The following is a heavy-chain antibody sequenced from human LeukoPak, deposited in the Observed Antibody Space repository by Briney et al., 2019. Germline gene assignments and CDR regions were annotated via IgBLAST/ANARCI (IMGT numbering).Heavy chain of an antibody. CDR2: IYYSGGT. D-gene: IGHD4-17*01. CDR3: AREVYGALVY. CDR1: GGSISSYY. J-gene: IGHJ4*02. Sequence: SETLSLTCTVSGGSISSYYWSWIRQPPGKGLEWIGYIYYSGGTNYNPSLKSRVTISVDTSKNQFSLKLSSVTAADTAVYYCAREVYGALVYWGQGTLVTVSS. V-gene: IGHV4-59*01.